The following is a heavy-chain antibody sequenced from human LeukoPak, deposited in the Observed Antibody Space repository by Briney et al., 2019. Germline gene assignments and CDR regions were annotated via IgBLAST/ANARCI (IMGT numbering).Heavy chain of an antibody. Sequence: SETLSLTCTVSGGSIGSSDYYWGWIRQPPGKGLEWIGSIYYSGSIYYNPSLKSRVTISIDTSKNQFSLKLSSVTAADTAVYCCARVAVVRGGIDYWGQGTLVTVSS. D-gene: IGHD3-10*01. J-gene: IGHJ4*02. V-gene: IGHV4-39*01. CDR2: IYYSGSI. CDR1: GGSIGSSDYY. CDR3: ARVAVVRGGIDY.